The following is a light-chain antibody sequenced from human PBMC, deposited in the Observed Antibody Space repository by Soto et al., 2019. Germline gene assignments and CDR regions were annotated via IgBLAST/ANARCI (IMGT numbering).Light chain of an antibody. CDR3: QSYDSSLSGRV. J-gene: IGLJ1*01. CDR2: GNS. V-gene: IGLV1-40*01. Sequence: QSVLTRPPSVSGAPGQRVTISCTGSSSNIGAGYDVHWYQQLPGTAPKLLIYGNSNRPSGVPDRFSGSKSGTSASLAITGLQAEDEADYYCQSYDSSLSGRVFGTGTTLTVL. CDR1: SSNIGAGYD.